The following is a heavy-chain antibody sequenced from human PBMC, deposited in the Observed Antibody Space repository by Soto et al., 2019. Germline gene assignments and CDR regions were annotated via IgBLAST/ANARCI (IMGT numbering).Heavy chain of an antibody. D-gene: IGHD3-22*01. CDR2: IIPIFGTA. J-gene: IGHJ4*02. CDR1: GGPFSSYA. CDR3: ARRGTDSSGYYYVDY. V-gene: IGHV1-69*01. Sequence: QVQLVQSGAEVKKPGSSVKVSCPASGGPFSSYAISWVRQAPGHGLEWMGGIIPIFGTANYAQKFQGRVTITADESTSTAYRELSSLRSEDTAVYYCARRGTDSSGYYYVDYWGQGTLVTVSS.